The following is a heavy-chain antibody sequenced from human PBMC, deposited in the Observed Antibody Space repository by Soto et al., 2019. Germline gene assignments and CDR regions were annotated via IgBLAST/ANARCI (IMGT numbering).Heavy chain of an antibody. D-gene: IGHD4-17*01. V-gene: IGHV3-23*01. CDR3: AHPRGYGVFDAVDI. Sequence: GGSLRLSCAASGFIFSTYAMNWVRQAPGKGLEWVSAISSSGDSAYYAESVRGRFTISRDNSINTLYLQMRSLRPEDTAVYYCAHPRGYGVFDAVDIWGQGTMVTVS. CDR1: GFIFSTYA. J-gene: IGHJ3*02. CDR2: ISSSGDSA.